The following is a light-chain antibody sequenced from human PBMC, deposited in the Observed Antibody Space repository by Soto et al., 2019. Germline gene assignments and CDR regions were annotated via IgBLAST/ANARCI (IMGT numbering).Light chain of an antibody. CDR2: DAS. CDR3: QQRSNWPQIP. Sequence: EIVLTQSPATLSLSPGERATLSCRASQSVSKYLAWYQQKPGQAPRLLIHDASNRATGIPARFSGSGSGTDFTLTISSLEPEDFGVYDCQQRSNWPQIPFGGGTKVEIK. CDR1: QSVSKY. V-gene: IGKV3-11*01. J-gene: IGKJ4*01.